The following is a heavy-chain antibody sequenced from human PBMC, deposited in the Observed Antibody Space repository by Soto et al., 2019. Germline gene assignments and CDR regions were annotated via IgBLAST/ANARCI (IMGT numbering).Heavy chain of an antibody. D-gene: IGHD5-18*01. J-gene: IGHJ4*02. Sequence: QVQLVQSGAEVKKPGASVKVSCKASGYTFSSYVITWVRQAPGQRLEWMGWFNTYNGNTNYAQKLQGRVTMTTDTSTSTAYMELRSLRSDDTAVYYCARERGGYSDGDYWGQGALVTVSS. V-gene: IGHV1-18*01. CDR3: ARERGGYSDGDY. CDR1: GYTFSSYV. CDR2: FNTYNGNT.